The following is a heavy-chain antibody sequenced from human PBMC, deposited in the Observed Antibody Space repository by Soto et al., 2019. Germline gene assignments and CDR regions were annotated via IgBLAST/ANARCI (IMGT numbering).Heavy chain of an antibody. CDR3: AKGGNIAVVVADYGMDV. D-gene: IGHD2-15*01. V-gene: IGHV1-3*01. CDR1: GYSFSNYA. CDR2: INAGNGNT. J-gene: IGHJ6*02. Sequence: AAVKVSCKASGYSFSNYAMHWVRQAPGQRLEWMGWINAGNGNTKYPQKFQDRVTITRDTSASTAYMELSSLRSEDTAVYYCAKGGNIAVVVADYGMDVWGQGTPVTVSS.